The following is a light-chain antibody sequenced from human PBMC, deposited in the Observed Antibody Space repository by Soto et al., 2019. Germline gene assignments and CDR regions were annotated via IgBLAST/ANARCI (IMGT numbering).Light chain of an antibody. V-gene: IGLV1-51*01. Sequence: QSVLTQPPSVSAAPGQKVTISCSGSSSNIGNNYVSWYQQLPGTAPKLLIYDNNKRPSGIPDRFSGSKSGTSATMGITGLQTGDESDYYCGTWDSSLRDDVFGTGNQLTVL. J-gene: IGLJ1*01. CDR1: SSNIGNNY. CDR3: GTWDSSLRDDV. CDR2: DNN.